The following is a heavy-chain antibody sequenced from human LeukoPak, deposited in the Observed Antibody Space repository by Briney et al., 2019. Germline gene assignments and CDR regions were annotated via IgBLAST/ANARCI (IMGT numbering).Heavy chain of an antibody. CDR3: ARDRCSGGSCYSTSKYNWFDP. J-gene: IGHJ5*02. Sequence: SVKVSCKASGGTFGSYAISWVRQAPGQGLEWMGRIIPIFGTANYAQKFQGRVTITTDESTSTAYMELSSLRSEDTAVYYCARDRCSGGSCYSTSKYNWFDPWGQGTLVTVSS. CDR2: IIPIFGTA. V-gene: IGHV1-69*05. CDR1: GGTFGSYA. D-gene: IGHD2-15*01.